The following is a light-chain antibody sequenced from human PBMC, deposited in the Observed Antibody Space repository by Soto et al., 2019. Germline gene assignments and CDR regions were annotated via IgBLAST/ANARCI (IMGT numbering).Light chain of an antibody. V-gene: IGLV2-14*01. CDR3: SDYTLSGFYV. Sequence: QSVLTQPPSVSGSPGQSITISCTGTSSDVGGYNYVSWYQQQPGKAPKLMIYDVSNRPSGVSNRFSGSKSGTTASLTISGVQAEAESYCYCSDYTLSGFYVFGTGTKLTVL. CDR2: DVS. J-gene: IGLJ1*01. CDR1: SSDVGGYNY.